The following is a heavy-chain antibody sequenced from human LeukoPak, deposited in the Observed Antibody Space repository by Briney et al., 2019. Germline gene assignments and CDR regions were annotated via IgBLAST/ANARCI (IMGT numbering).Heavy chain of an antibody. J-gene: IGHJ6*03. Sequence: PGGSLRLSCAASGFTFSSYSMNWVRQAPGKGLEWVSSISSSSSYIYYADSVKGRFTISRDNAKNSLYLQMNSLRAEDTAVYYCARAYGETKNTYYYYYMDVWGKGTTVTISS. CDR1: GFTFSSYS. V-gene: IGHV3-21*01. D-gene: IGHD4-17*01. CDR2: ISSSSSYI. CDR3: ARAYGETKNTYYYYYMDV.